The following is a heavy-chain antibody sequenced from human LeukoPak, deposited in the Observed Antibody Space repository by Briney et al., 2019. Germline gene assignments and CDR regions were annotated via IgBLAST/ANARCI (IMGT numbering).Heavy chain of an antibody. V-gene: IGHV4-39*07. J-gene: IGHJ4*02. CDR2: MYYIGST. CDR3: VKEGF. Sequence: SQTLSLTCTVSGGSISSSTYYWGWIRQPPGKGLEWIASMYYIGSTYYNPSLKSRVTISQDTSKNQFSLKLDSVTAADTAVYYCVKEGFWGRGTLVTVSS. CDR1: GGSISSSTYY.